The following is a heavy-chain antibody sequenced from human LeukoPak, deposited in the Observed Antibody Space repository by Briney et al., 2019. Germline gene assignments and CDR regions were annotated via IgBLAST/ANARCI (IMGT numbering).Heavy chain of an antibody. Sequence: GGSLRLSCAASGLTFSGSVMHWVRQASGKGLEWVDRIRGKANSYATAYAASVKGRFTISRDDSKNAAYLQMNSLKTEDTAVYYCTRLGSSTGEDYWGQGTLVTVSS. CDR2: IRGKANSYAT. J-gene: IGHJ4*02. CDR1: GLTFSGSV. D-gene: IGHD2-8*02. V-gene: IGHV3-73*01. CDR3: TRLGSSTGEDY.